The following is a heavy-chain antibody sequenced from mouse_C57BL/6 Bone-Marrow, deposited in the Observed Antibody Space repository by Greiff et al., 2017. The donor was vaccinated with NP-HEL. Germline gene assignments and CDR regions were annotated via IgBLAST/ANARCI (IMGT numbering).Heavy chain of an antibody. Sequence: VQLQQSGAELVKPGASVKLSCTASGFNIKDYYMHWVKQRTEQGLEWIGRIDPEDGETKYAPKFQGKATLTEDTSSNTAYLQRISLTSEDTAVYYCARLYYGSRGYWYFDVWGTGTTVTVSS. CDR2: IDPEDGET. CDR1: GFNIKDYY. CDR3: ARLYYGSRGYWYFDV. D-gene: IGHD1-1*01. V-gene: IGHV14-2*01. J-gene: IGHJ1*03.